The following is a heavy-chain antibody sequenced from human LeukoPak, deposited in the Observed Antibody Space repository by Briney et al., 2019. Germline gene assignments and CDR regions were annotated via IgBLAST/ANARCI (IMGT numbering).Heavy chain of an antibody. V-gene: IGHV3-53*01. D-gene: IGHD2/OR15-2a*01. Sequence: GGSLRLSCAASGFTFSSYAMDWVRQAPGKGLEWVSITYSDGNTYYAESVRGRFTVSRGYSKNTLYLQMKSLRVEDTAFYYCARDLSYFDYWGQGTLVTVSS. CDR3: ARDLSYFDY. CDR2: TYSDGNT. CDR1: GFTFSSYA. J-gene: IGHJ4*02.